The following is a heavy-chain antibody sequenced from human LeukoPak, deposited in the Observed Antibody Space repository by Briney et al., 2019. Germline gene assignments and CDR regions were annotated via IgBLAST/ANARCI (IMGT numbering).Heavy chain of an antibody. CDR1: GGSISSYY. CDR3: D. D-gene: IGHD7-27*01. V-gene: IGHV4-59*01. J-gene: IGHJ4*02. CDR2: IYYSGST. Sequence: SETLSLTCTVSGGSISSYYWSWIRQPPGKGLEWIGYIYYSGSTNYNPSLKSRVTISVDASKNQFSLKLSSVTAAASWGPHLDWGQGTLVTVSS.